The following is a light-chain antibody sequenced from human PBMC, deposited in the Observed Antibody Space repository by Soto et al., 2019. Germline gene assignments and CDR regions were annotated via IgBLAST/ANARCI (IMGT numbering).Light chain of an antibody. CDR2: GVS. CDR3: HQYGSSPPYT. CDR1: QSVGSAY. J-gene: IGKJ2*01. V-gene: IGKV3-20*01. Sequence: EIVLTQSPGILSLSPGERATLSCRASQSVGSAYLAWYLQKPGQAPRLLIHGVSSRATGIPDRFSGSGSGTDFTITISRLEPEDSAVYYCHQYGSSPPYTFGQGTKLEIK.